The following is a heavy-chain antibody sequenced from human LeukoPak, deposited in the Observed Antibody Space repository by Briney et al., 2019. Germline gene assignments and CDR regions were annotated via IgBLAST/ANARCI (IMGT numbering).Heavy chain of an antibody. V-gene: IGHV3-11*01. CDR2: ISSSGSTI. CDR3: ARESPGIAAAGLRF. Sequence: PGGSLRLSCAASGFTFSDHYMNWIRQAPGKGLEWVSYISSSGSTIYYADSAKGRFTISRDNAKNSLYLQMNSLRAEDTAVYYCARESPGIAAAGLRFWGQGTLVTVSS. CDR1: GFTFSDHY. D-gene: IGHD6-13*01. J-gene: IGHJ4*02.